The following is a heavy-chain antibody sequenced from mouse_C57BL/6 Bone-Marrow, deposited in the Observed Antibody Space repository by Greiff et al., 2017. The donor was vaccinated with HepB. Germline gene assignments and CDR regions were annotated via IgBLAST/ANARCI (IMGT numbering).Heavy chain of an antibody. CDR1: GYSITSGYY. J-gene: IGHJ2*01. CDR2: ISYDGSN. CDR3: ARDGSYYGSSYGY. Sequence: ESGPGLVKPSQSLSLTCSVTGYSITSGYYWNWIRQFPGNKLEWMGYISYDGSNNYNPSLKNRISITRDTSKNQFFLKLNAVTTEDTATYYCARDGSYYGSSYGYWGQGTTLTVSS. D-gene: IGHD1-1*01. V-gene: IGHV3-6*01.